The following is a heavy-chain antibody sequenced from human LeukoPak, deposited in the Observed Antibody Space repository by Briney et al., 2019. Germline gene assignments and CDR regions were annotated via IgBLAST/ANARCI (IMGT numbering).Heavy chain of an antibody. CDR1: GGSISSYY. J-gene: IGHJ5*02. D-gene: IGHD2-21*01. CDR3: ARHRKGLWFDP. Sequence: SETLSLTCTVSGGSISSYYWSWIRQPPGKGLEWIGYIYYSGSTNYNPSLKSRVTISVDTSKNQFSLKLSSVTAADTAVYYCARHRKGLWFDPWGQGTLVTVSS. V-gene: IGHV4-59*08. CDR2: IYYSGST.